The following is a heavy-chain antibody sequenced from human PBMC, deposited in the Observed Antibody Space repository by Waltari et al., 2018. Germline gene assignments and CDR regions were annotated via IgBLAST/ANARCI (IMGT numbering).Heavy chain of an antibody. CDR1: GFTFSSYW. V-gene: IGHV3-7*04. D-gene: IGHD2-15*01. CDR2: IKQDGSEQ. J-gene: IGHJ4*02. Sequence: EVQLVESGGGLVQPGGSLRLSCAASGFTFSSYWMSWVRQAPGKGLEWVANIKQDGSEQYYVDSVKGRFTISRDNAKNSLYLQMNSLRAEDTAVYYCARDGWVVAAMFDYWGQGTLVTVSS. CDR3: ARDGWVVAAMFDY.